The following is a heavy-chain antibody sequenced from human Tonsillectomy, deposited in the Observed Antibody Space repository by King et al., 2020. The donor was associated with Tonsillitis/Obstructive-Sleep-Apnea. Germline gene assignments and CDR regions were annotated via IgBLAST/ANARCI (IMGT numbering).Heavy chain of an antibody. CDR2: SRPNNGDT. CDR1: GYTFTSYD. J-gene: IGHJ1*01. CDR3: ARDYYDSSGYYHGYFQH. V-gene: IGHV1-18*01. Sequence: VQLVQSGAEVKKPGASVKVSCKASGYTFTSYDITWVRQAPGQGLEWMGWSRPNNGDTNYSQKLQGRVTMTSDTSTSTASMELRSLRSDDTAGYNCARDYYDSSGYYHGYFQHWGQGTLVTVSS. D-gene: IGHD3-22*01.